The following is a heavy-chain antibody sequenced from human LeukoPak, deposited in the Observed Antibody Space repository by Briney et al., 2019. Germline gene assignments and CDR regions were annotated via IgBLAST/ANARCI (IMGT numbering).Heavy chain of an antibody. CDR2: ISGSGGST. J-gene: IGHJ4*02. D-gene: IGHD2-15*01. V-gene: IGHV3-23*01. CDR1: GFTFSSYA. Sequence: SGGSLRLSCAASGFTFSSYAMSWVRQAPGKGLEWVSAISGSGGSTYYADSVKGRFTISRENSKNTLYLQMNSLRAEDTAVYYCAKDLVVVVAATPGGYYFDYWGQGTLVTVSS. CDR3: AKDLVVVVAATPGGYYFDY.